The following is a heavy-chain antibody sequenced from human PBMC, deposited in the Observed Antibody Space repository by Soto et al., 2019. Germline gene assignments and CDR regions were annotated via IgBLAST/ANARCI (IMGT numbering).Heavy chain of an antibody. J-gene: IGHJ4*01. V-gene: IGHV3-23*01. Sequence: LPYSDSGCTFNGYAINSVRQAPGKGLAWVSAIGTDGNTYYANSVKGRFTISRDNSRTTLYLQMNSLRVEDTALYYCVRKYPGTRPFDYWGQGNLVTVSS. D-gene: IGHD2-2*01. CDR1: GCTFNGYA. CDR3: VRKYPGTRPFDY. CDR2: IGTDGNT.